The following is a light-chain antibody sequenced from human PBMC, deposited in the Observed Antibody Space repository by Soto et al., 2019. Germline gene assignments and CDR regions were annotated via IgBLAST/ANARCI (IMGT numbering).Light chain of an antibody. CDR2: SND. V-gene: IGLV1-44*01. Sequence: QSVLTQPPSASGTPGQRVTISCSGSSSDIGRNTVNWYQQLPGTAPKLLIYSNDQRPSGVPDRFSGSKSGTSDSLAISGLQSADEADYYCAAWDDSLSGGVFGGGTKLTVL. CDR3: AAWDDSLSGGV. CDR1: SSDIGRNT. J-gene: IGLJ3*02.